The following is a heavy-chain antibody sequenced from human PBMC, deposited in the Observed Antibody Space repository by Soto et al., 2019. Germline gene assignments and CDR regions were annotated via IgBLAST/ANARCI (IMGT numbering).Heavy chain of an antibody. CDR3: ARWLRGYSYGFSAFDI. CDR1: GGSFSGYY. J-gene: IGHJ3*02. CDR2: INHSGST. Sequence: SETLSLTCAVYGGSFSGYYWSWIRQPSGKGLEWIGEINHSGSTNYNPSLKSRVTISVDTSKNQFSLKLSSVTAADTAVYYCARWLRGYSYGFSAFDIWGQGTMVTVSS. D-gene: IGHD5-18*01. V-gene: IGHV4-34*01.